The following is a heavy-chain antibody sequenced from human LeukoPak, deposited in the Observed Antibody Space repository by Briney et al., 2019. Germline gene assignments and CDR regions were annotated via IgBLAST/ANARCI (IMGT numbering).Heavy chain of an antibody. J-gene: IGHJ3*02. Sequence: SETLSLTCTVSGGSISSYYWSWIRQPAGKGLEWIGRIYTSGSTNYNPSLKSRVTMSVDKSKNQFSLKLSSVTAADTAVYYCAREVIVVVPAAQGAFDIWGQGTMVTVSS. CDR1: GGSISSYY. D-gene: IGHD2-2*01. CDR2: IYTSGST. V-gene: IGHV4-4*07. CDR3: AREVIVVVPAAQGAFDI.